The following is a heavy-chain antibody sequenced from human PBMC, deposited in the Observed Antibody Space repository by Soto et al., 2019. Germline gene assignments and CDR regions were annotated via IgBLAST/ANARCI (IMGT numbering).Heavy chain of an antibody. J-gene: IGHJ4*02. CDR3: ARVPQGHIVVVPAGRYFDY. CDR2: ISSSSSTI. CDR1: GFTFSDYY. D-gene: IGHD2-21*01. Sequence: QVQLEDSGGGLVKPGGSLRLSCAASGFTFSDYYMSWIRQAPGKGLEWVSYISSSSSTIYYADSVKGRFTISRDNAKNSLYLQMNSLRDEDTAVYYCARVPQGHIVVVPAGRYFDYWGQGTLVTVSS. V-gene: IGHV3-11*04.